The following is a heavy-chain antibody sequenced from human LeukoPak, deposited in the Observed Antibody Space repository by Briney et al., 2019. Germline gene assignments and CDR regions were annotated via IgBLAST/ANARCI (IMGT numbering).Heavy chain of an antibody. CDR2: INPNNGGT. D-gene: IGHD3-22*01. J-gene: IGHJ3*02. CDR3: AGEDNSSGYRPFDI. CDR1: GYTFSGYY. Sequence: GASVKVSCKASGYTFSGYYIHWVRQAPGQGLEWMGRINPNNGGTNYAQKFQGRVTMTRDMSMSTAYMELSRLRSDDTAVYYCAGEDNSSGYRPFDIWGQGTMFTVPS. V-gene: IGHV1-2*06.